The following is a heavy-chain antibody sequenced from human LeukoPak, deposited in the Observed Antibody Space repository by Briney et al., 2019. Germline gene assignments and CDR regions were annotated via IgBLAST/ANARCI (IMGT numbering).Heavy chain of an antibody. Sequence: GGSLRLSCVASGFTFNNYPMNWVRQTPGKGLEWVAYITSSSSDTYYADSVEGRFTISRDNGKNSLFLQMNSLRAGDTAVYFCARARANAVDPVSSLKYWGPGTRVTVSS. D-gene: IGHD2-8*01. V-gene: IGHV3-21*05. J-gene: IGHJ4*02. CDR2: ITSSSSDT. CDR1: GFTFNNYP. CDR3: ARARANAVDPVSSLKY.